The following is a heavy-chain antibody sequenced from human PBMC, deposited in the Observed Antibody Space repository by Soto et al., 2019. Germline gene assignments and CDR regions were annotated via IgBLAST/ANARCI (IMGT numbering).Heavy chain of an antibody. D-gene: IGHD2-15*01. J-gene: IGHJ6*02. CDR2: ISPSTSHI. Sequence: EVHLVESGGGLVKPGGSLRLSCAVSGFTSSSCTMNWVRQAPGKGLEWVSSISPSTSHIYYADSVKGRFTISRDNAKNSLFLQMNSLRAGDTAGSYCSGCSGGACHQNYGMDVWGQGTTVTVSS. CDR3: SGCSGGACHQNYGMDV. CDR1: GFTSSSCT. V-gene: IGHV3-21*01.